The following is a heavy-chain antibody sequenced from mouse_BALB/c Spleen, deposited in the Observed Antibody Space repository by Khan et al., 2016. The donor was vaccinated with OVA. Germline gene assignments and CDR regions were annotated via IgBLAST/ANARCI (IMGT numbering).Heavy chain of an antibody. CDR1: GYTFINYW. Sequence: VQLQQSGAELAKPGASVKMSCKASGYTFINYWILWVKQRPGQGLEWIGYINPSTGSTEYNQNFKDKATLTADKSSSIAYMPPSSLTTEDSAVCYCARRGLRWDFDYWGQGTTLTVSS. V-gene: IGHV1-7*01. CDR2: INPSTGST. D-gene: IGHD1-1*01. CDR3: ARRGLRWDFDY. J-gene: IGHJ2*01.